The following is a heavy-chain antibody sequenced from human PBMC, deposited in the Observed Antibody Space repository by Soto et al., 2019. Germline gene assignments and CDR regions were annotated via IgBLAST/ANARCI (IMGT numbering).Heavy chain of an antibody. V-gene: IGHV3-33*01. CDR2: IWYDGSNK. CDR3: ARDERPDLVVVPAAPDY. Sequence: GVPLRLSCAVSGFTISSYGMHWVRQAPGKGLEWVAVIWYDGSNKYYADSVKGRFTISRDNSKNTLYLQMNSLRAEDTAVYYCARDERPDLVVVPAAPDYWGQGTLVPVSS. J-gene: IGHJ4*02. CDR1: GFTISSYG. D-gene: IGHD2-2*01.